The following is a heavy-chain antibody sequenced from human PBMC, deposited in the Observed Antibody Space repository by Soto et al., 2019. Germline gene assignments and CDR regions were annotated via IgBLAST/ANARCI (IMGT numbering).Heavy chain of an antibody. V-gene: IGHV1-18*01. Sequence: QVQLVQSGGEVKKPGASVKVSCKASGYTFTSCGINWVRQAPGQGLEWMGWISAYNGHTTYAQKFQGRGTITTDTSTSTAYRELRSLRSDDTAVYYCARVKKVVPVSWLDPWGQGALVTVSS. D-gene: IGHD3-10*02. CDR1: GYTFTSCG. J-gene: IGHJ5*02. CDR2: ISAYNGHT. CDR3: ARVKKVVPVSWLDP.